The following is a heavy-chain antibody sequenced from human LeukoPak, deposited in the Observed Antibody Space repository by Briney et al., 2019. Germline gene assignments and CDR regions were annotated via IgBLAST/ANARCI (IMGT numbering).Heavy chain of an antibody. Sequence: GGSLRLSCAASGFTFSSYGMHWVRQAPGKGLEWVAFIRYDGSNKYYADSVKGRFTISRDNSKNTLYLQMNSLRAEDTAVYYCAKDLESYGCSSTSCKSLYYMDVWGKGTTVTVSS. D-gene: IGHD2-2*01. CDR2: IRYDGSNK. CDR3: AKDLESYGCSSTSCKSLYYMDV. V-gene: IGHV3-30*02. J-gene: IGHJ6*03. CDR1: GFTFSSYG.